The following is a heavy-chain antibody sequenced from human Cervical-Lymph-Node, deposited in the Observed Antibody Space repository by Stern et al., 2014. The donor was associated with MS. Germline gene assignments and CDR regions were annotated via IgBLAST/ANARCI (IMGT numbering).Heavy chain of an antibody. CDR1: GFTFTTYG. Sequence: VQLVESGGGVVQPGRSLRLSCVASGFTFTTYGMHWVRQAPGKGLEWVAGIFYDGSKKYYADSVKGRFTMSRDNSKNTLYLQMSSLRAEDTAVYYCAKDRKTYYYGSGSYYNSYYFDYWGQGTLVTVSS. J-gene: IGHJ4*02. CDR3: AKDRKTYYYGSGSYYNSYYFDY. D-gene: IGHD3-10*01. V-gene: IGHV3-30*18. CDR2: IFYDGSKK.